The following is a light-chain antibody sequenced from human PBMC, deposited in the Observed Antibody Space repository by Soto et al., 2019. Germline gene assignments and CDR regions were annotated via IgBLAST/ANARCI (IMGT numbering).Light chain of an antibody. V-gene: IGKV1-27*01. J-gene: IGKJ5*01. Sequence: DIQMTQSPSTLSASVGDRVTITCRASQGIRNYLAWYQQTKGKVPKILIYATSTLPSGVPSRFSGSGSGTDFTLTINRLQPEDVATYYCQNYNSASITFGQGTRLEIK. CDR2: ATS. CDR3: QNYNSASIT. CDR1: QGIRNY.